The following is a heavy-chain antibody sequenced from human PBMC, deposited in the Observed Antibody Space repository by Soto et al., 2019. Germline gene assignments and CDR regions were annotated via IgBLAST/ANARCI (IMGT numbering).Heavy chain of an antibody. V-gene: IGHV3-23*01. CDR1: GFTFSSYA. CDR3: AKGDGQWLVSSGGWYFDL. J-gene: IGHJ2*01. Sequence: GGSLRLSCAASGFTFSSYAMSWVRQAPGKGLEWVSAISGSGGSTYYADSVKGRFTISRDNSKNTLYLQMNSLRAEDTAVYYCAKGDGQWLVSSGGWYFDLWGRGTLVTVSS. D-gene: IGHD6-19*01. CDR2: ISGSGGST.